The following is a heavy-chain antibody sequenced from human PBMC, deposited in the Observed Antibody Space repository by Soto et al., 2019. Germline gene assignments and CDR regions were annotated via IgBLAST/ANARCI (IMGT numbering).Heavy chain of an antibody. Sequence: GSLRLSCAASGFTFSSYGMHWVRQAPGKGLEWVAVISYDGSNKYYADSVKGRFTISRDNSKNTLYLQMNSLRAEDTAVYYCAKDPGGGYSYAAEGMDVWGQGATVTVSS. CDR3: AKDPGGGYSYAAEGMDV. J-gene: IGHJ6*02. CDR2: ISYDGSNK. D-gene: IGHD5-18*01. V-gene: IGHV3-30*18. CDR1: GFTFSSYG.